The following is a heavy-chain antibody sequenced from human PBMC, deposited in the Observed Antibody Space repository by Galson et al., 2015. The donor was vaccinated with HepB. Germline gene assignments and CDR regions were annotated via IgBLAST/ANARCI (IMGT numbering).Heavy chain of an antibody. CDR1: GFTFSSYS. CDR3: ARVMERVHIMITFGGAYDAFDI. Sequence: LRLSCAASGFTFSSYSMNWVRQAPGKGLEWVSSISSSSSTIYYADSVKGRFTISRDNAKNSLYLQMNSLRAEDTAVYYCARVMERVHIMITFGGAYDAFDIWGQGTMVTVSS. J-gene: IGHJ3*02. V-gene: IGHV3-48*01. D-gene: IGHD3-16*01. CDR2: ISSSSSTI.